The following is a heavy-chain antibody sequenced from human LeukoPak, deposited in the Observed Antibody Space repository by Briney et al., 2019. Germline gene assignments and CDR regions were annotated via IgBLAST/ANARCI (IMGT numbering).Heavy chain of an antibody. D-gene: IGHD3-22*01. CDR2: IKQDGGEA. CDR1: GFTFSSYW. Sequence: GGSLRLSCAASGFTFSSYWMSWVRQAPGKGLEWVANIKQDGGEAYLVDSVKGRFTISRDNAKSSLFLQMNSLRAEDSAVYYCARAPPRHYYDNTEYYFDYWGQGTLVTVSS. CDR3: ARAPPRHYYDNTEYYFDY. J-gene: IGHJ4*02. V-gene: IGHV3-7*01.